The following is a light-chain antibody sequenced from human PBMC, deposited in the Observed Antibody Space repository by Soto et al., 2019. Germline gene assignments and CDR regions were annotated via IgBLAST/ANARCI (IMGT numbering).Light chain of an antibody. CDR1: QSISSS. CDR2: AAS. Sequence: DIQMTQSPSSLSASVGDRVTITCRASQSISSSLNWYQQKPGRSPKLLIYAASSLQSGVPSRFSGSGSGTDATLTISRLQPEDFATYYCQQSYSTPWTFGQGTKVEIK. V-gene: IGKV1-39*01. CDR3: QQSYSTPWT. J-gene: IGKJ1*01.